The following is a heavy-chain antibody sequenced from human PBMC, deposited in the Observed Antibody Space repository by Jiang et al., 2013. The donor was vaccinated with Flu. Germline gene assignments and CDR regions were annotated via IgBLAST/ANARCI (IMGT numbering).Heavy chain of an antibody. CDR1: GDSIRSYY. Sequence: LLKPSETLSLTCAVSGDSIRSYYWSWIRQPAGKGLEWIGRIYTSGGTSSNPSLKSRVTMSVDTSKNHFSLRLSSVTAADTAVYYCARRSRVRVVAATRQAFDIWGQGTMVTVSS. CDR3: ARRSRVRVVAATRQAFDI. CDR2: IYTSGGT. V-gene: IGHV4-4*07. D-gene: IGHD2-15*01. J-gene: IGHJ3*02.